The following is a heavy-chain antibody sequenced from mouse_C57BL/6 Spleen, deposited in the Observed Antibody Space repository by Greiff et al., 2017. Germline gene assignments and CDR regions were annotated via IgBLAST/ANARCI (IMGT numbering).Heavy chain of an antibody. CDR3: ARAIYYDYDGYYFDY. D-gene: IGHD2-4*01. J-gene: IGHJ2*01. CDR1: GYTFTSYW. CDR2: IYPGSGST. Sequence: QVQLQQPGAELVKPGASVKMSCKASGYTFTSYWITWVKQRPGQGLEWIGDIYPGSGSTNYNEKFKSKATLTVDTSSSTAYMQLSSLTSEDSAVYYCARAIYYDYDGYYFDYWGQGTTLTVSA. V-gene: IGHV1-55*01.